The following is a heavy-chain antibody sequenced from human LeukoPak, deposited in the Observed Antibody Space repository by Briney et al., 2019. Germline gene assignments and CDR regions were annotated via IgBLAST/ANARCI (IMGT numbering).Heavy chain of an antibody. D-gene: IGHD6-13*01. CDR3: AKSRAAAGTTDY. J-gene: IGHJ4*02. Sequence: PGGSLRLSCAASGFTFSSYAMSWVRQTPGKGLEWVSAISGSGGSTYYADSVKGRFTISRDNSKNTLYLQMNSLRAEDTAVYYCAKSRAAAGTTDYWGQGTLVTVSS. V-gene: IGHV3-23*01. CDR2: ISGSGGST. CDR1: GFTFSSYA.